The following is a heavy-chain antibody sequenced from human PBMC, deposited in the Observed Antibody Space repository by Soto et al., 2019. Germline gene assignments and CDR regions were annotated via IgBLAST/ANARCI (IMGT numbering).Heavy chain of an antibody. CDR2: ISYDGSDK. Sequence: GGSLRLSCAASGFTFSSYGMHWVRQAPGKGLEWVAVISYDGSDKYYADSVKGRFTISRDNSKNTLYLQMDSLRPEDTAVYYCAKEPVSTLLFDYWGQGTLVTVSS. D-gene: IGHD5-12*01. J-gene: IGHJ4*02. V-gene: IGHV3-30*18. CDR3: AKEPVSTLLFDY. CDR1: GFTFSSYG.